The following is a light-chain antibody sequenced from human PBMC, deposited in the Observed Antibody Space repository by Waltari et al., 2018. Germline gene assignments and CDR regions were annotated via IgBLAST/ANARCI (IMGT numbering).Light chain of an antibody. V-gene: IGKV3-20*01. CDR1: ETVGSSD. CDR2: GTS. J-gene: IGKJ2*01. CDR3: QQYGSVPYT. Sequence: ELVLTQSPGTLSLSPGERATLSCRSSETVGSSDLAWFQQRPGLPPTLLIYGTSTRATGIPDRFSGSGSGTDFTLTISRLEPEDSATLYCQQYGSVPYTFGQGTKLEIK.